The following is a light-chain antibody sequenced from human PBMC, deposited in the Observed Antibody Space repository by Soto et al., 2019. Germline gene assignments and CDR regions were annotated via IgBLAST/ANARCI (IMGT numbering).Light chain of an antibody. V-gene: IGKV3-11*01. Sequence: EIVLTQSPATLSLSPGERAILSCRASQSVSTFLAWFQQKPGQPPRLLIYNASNRTTGIPARFSGSGSGTDFTLTISSLEPEDFAVYYCQQCGDWPPITFGQGTRLEIK. J-gene: IGKJ5*01. CDR3: QQCGDWPPIT. CDR1: QSVSTF. CDR2: NAS.